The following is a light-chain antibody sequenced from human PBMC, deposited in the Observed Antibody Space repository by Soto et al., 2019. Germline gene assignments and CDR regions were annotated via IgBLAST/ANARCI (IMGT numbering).Light chain of an antibody. CDR3: QQYSNWRT. J-gene: IGKJ1*01. CDR1: QSVSSY. Sequence: EIVLTQSPATLSLSPGERATLSCRASQSVSSYLAWYQQKPGQAPRLLIYDASNRATGIPARFSGSGSGTEFTLTISGLQSEDFAVYYCQQYSNWRTFGQGTKVDIK. CDR2: DAS. V-gene: IGKV3-11*01.